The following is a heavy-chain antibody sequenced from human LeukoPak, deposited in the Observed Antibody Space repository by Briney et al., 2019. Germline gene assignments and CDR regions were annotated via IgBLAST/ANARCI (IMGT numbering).Heavy chain of an antibody. V-gene: IGHV1-46*01. CDR1: GHTFTSYY. CDR2: INPSGGST. CDR3: ARAEFLTTVTTGWFDP. J-gene: IGHJ5*02. D-gene: IGHD4-17*01. Sequence: ASVKVSCKASGHTFTSYYMHWVRQAPGQGLEWMGIINPSGGSTSYAQKFQGRVTMTRDTSTSTVYMELSSLRSEDTAVYYCARAEFLTTVTTGWFDPWGQGTLVTVSS.